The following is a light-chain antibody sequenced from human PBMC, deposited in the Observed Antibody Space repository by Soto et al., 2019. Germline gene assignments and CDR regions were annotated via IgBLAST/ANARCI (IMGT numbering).Light chain of an antibody. CDR2: DAS. V-gene: IGKV3-11*01. CDR3: QQRSNWPIT. J-gene: IGKJ5*01. CDR1: QSVSSY. Sequence: EIVLTQSPATLSLSPGERATLSCRASQSVSSYLAWYQQKPGQAPRLLIYDASNTGTGIRARFSRSRSGTDFTLTISSLAPGDFAVYYGQQRSNWPITFSQGTRLEIK.